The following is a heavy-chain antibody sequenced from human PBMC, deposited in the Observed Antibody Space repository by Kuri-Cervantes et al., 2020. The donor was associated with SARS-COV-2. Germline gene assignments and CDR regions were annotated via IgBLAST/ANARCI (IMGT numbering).Heavy chain of an antibody. CDR3: ARGWYPVGATILYYFDY. CDR1: GGSISSSFYY. V-gene: IGHV4-39*01. Sequence: SETLSLTCTVSGGSISSSFYYWGWIRQPPGKGLEWIGSIYYSGSTYYIPSLKSRVTISVDTSKNQFSLKLSSVTAADTAVYYCARGWYPVGATILYYFDYWGQGTLVTVSS. D-gene: IGHD1-26*01. CDR2: IYYSGST. J-gene: IGHJ4*02.